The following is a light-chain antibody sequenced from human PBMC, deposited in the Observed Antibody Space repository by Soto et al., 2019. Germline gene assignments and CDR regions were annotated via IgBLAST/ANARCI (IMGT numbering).Light chain of an antibody. J-gene: IGKJ5*01. CDR3: QNHDSAPIT. V-gene: IGKV3D-20*02. Sequence: IVLTQSPDTLSLSPGERATLSCRASQSVSSNYLAWYQQKLGQXPRLLIYDASRRATGIPDRFSGSGSGTDLTITISSLQPGDGETYYCQNHDSAPITFGQGTRLENK. CDR1: QSVSSNY. CDR2: DAS.